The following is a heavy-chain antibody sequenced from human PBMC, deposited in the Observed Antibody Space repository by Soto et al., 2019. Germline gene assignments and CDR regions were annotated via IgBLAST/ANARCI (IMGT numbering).Heavy chain of an antibody. Sequence: GPTPRNHKQTVGLACTFSGFSLSNRREGVGWIRQPPGKALEWLALIYWDDDKRYSPSLKSRLTITKDTSKNQVVLTMTNMDPVDTATYYCEHLVGATIGYSDYWGQGTRVTVSS. J-gene: IGHJ4*01. CDR3: EHLVGATIGYSDY. CDR1: GFSLSNRREG. CDR2: IYWDDDK. V-gene: IGHV2-5*02. D-gene: IGHD2-15*01.